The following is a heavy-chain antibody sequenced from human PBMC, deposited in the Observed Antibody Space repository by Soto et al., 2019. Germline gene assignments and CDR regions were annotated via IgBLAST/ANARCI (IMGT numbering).Heavy chain of an antibody. CDR1: GFTFSSYA. V-gene: IGHV3-74*01. CDR3: ARDRGWSLFDY. Sequence: GGSLRLSCAASGFTFSSYAMSWVRQAPGKGLEWVSRIDAYGSATKYADSVEGRFSISKDNAENTLYLQMNSLRAEDTAVYYCARDRGWSLFDYWGQGTLVTVSS. J-gene: IGHJ4*02. CDR2: IDAYGSAT. D-gene: IGHD6-19*01.